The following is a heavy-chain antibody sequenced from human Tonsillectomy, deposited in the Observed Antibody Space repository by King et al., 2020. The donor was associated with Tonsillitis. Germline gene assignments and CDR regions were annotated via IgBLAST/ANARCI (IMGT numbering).Heavy chain of an antibody. Sequence: VQLVESGGGLFQPGGSLRLSCEASGFTFSNYWMTWVRQAPGKGLEWVANIRHDGSRIYYVDSVKGRFIISRDNAKNSLFLQMNSLRAEDTALYYCVRDLTPDSSTTFSDALDLWGQGTVVAVSS. CDR3: VRDLTPDSSTTFSDALDL. D-gene: IGHD2/OR15-2a*01. V-gene: IGHV3-7*01. J-gene: IGHJ3*01. CDR2: IRHDGSRI. CDR1: GFTFSNYW.